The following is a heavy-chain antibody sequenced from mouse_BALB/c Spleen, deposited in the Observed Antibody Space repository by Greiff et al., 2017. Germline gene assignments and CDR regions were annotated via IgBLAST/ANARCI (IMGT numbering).Heavy chain of an antibody. CDR1: GYSFTSYY. Sequence: VQLQQSGPELMKPGASVKISCKASGYSFTSYYMHWVKQSHGKSLEWIGYIDPFNGGTSYNQKFKGKATLTVDKSSSTAYMHLSSLTSEDSAVYYCARGYYDYADYYAMDYWGQGTSVTVSS. CDR2: IDPFNGGT. D-gene: IGHD2-4*01. V-gene: IGHV1S135*01. J-gene: IGHJ4*01. CDR3: ARGYYDYADYYAMDY.